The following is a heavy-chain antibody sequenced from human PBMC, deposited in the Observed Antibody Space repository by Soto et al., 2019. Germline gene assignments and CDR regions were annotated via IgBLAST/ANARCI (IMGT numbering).Heavy chain of an antibody. D-gene: IGHD4-17*01. V-gene: IGHV1-18*01. Sequence: ASVKVSCKASGYTFTSYGISWVRQAPGQGLEWMGWISAYNGNTNYSQKLQGRVTMTTDTSASTAYMELRSLRSEDTAVYYCARVDYGDYIYYYYGMDVWGQGTTVTVSS. CDR1: GYTFTSYG. J-gene: IGHJ6*02. CDR3: ARVDYGDYIYYYYGMDV. CDR2: ISAYNGNT.